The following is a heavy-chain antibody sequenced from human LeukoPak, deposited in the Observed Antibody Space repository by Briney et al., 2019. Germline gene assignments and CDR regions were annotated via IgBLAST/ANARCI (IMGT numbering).Heavy chain of an antibody. CDR1: GGSFSGYY. J-gene: IGHJ4*02. CDR2: INHSGST. CDR3: AKDFYYDYVWGSYRSGRSHDY. V-gene: IGHV4-34*01. D-gene: IGHD3-16*02. Sequence: SETLSLACAVYGGSFSGYYWSWICQPPGKGLEWIGEINHSGSTNYNPSLKSRVTISVDTSKNQFSLKLSSVTAADTAVYYCAKDFYYDYVWGSYRSGRSHDYWGQGTLVTVSS.